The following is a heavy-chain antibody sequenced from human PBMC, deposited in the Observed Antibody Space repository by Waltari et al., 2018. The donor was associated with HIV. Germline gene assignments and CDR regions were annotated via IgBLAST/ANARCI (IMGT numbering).Heavy chain of an antibody. V-gene: IGHV4-61*02. Sequence: QVQLQESGPGLVKPSQTLSLTCTVSGGSISSGRYYWSWIRQPAGKGLEWIGRISTSGSTNYNPSLKSRVTISVDTSKNQFSLKLSSVTAADTAVYYCAREEDSSGYYLFDYWGQGTLVTVSS. J-gene: IGHJ4*02. D-gene: IGHD3-22*01. CDR1: GGSISSGRYY. CDR3: AREEDSSGYYLFDY. CDR2: ISTSGST.